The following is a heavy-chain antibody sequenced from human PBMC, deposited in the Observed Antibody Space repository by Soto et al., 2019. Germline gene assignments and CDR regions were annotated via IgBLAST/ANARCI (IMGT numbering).Heavy chain of an antibody. CDR1: GGSISSYY. Sequence: LSLTCTVSGGSISSYYWSWIRQPAGKGLEWIGRIYTSGSTNYNPSLKSRVTMSVDTSKNQFSLKLSSVTAADTAVYYCARERYSSSWYQNWFDPWGQGTLVTVSS. CDR3: ARERYSSSWYQNWFDP. CDR2: IYTSGST. V-gene: IGHV4-4*07. D-gene: IGHD6-13*01. J-gene: IGHJ5*02.